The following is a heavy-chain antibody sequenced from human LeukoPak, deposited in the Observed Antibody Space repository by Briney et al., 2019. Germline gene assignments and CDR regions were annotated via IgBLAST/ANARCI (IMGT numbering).Heavy chain of an antibody. J-gene: IGHJ1*01. D-gene: IGHD2-21*02. CDR1: GYTFTCYY. Sequence: ASVKVSCKASGYTFTCYYMHWVRQAPGQGLEWMGWINPNSGGTNYAQKFQGRVTMTRDTSISTAYMELSRLRSDDPAVYYCAREPWYCGGDCYSAQYFQHWGQGTLVTVSS. V-gene: IGHV1-2*02. CDR3: AREPWYCGGDCYSAQYFQH. CDR2: INPNSGGT.